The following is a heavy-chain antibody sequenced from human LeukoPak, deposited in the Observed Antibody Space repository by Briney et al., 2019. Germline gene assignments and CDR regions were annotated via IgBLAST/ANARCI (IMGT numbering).Heavy chain of an antibody. CDR2: IYPGDSDT. Sequence: GESLQISCNGSGYSFTSYWIGWVRHMPGKGLEWMGIIYPGDSDTRCSASFQGQVTISAGKSISTAYLQWSSLKASDTAMYYCASSIVVVPAAIDAVAFDIWGQGTMVTVSS. V-gene: IGHV5-51*01. J-gene: IGHJ3*02. CDR1: GYSFTSYW. CDR3: ASSIVVVPAAIDAVAFDI. D-gene: IGHD2-2*02.